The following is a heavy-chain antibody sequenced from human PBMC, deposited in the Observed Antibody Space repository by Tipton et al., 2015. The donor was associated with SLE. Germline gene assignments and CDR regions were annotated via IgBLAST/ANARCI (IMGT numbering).Heavy chain of an antibody. V-gene: IGHV4-38-2*02. Sequence: TLSLTCTVSGYSISSGYYWGWIRQPPGKGLEWIGSIYHSGSTYYNPSLKSRVTISVDKSKNQFSLKLSSVTAADTAVYYCARDTTNRAAGAGAFDIWGQGTMVTVSS. CDR3: ARDTTNRAAGAGAFDI. J-gene: IGHJ3*02. CDR2: IYHSGST. D-gene: IGHD6-13*01. CDR1: GYSISSGYY.